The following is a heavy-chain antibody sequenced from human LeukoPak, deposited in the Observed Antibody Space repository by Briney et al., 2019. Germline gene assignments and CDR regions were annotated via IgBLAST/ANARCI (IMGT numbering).Heavy chain of an antibody. CDR1: GGSISSYY. Sequence: SETLSLTCTVSGGSISSYYWSWIRQPAGKGLEWIGRIHTSGSTNYNPSLKSRVTMSVDTSKNQSSLKLSSVTAADTAVYYCAKSNGYGLVDIWGQGTMVTVSS. CDR2: IHTSGST. J-gene: IGHJ3*02. V-gene: IGHV4-4*07. CDR3: AKSNGYGLVDI. D-gene: IGHD3-10*01.